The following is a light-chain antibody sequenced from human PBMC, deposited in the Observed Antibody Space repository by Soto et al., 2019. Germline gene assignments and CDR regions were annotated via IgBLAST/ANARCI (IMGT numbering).Light chain of an antibody. CDR3: QHDNEWPLT. Sequence: EIVMTQSPATLSVSPGERATLSCRASQSVSNNLAWYQQKPGQAPRLLIYHASTAAPGITARFSGSGSGTELTLAISSVQSEDSAVYYCQHDNEWPLTFGGGTKVEIK. V-gene: IGKV3-15*01. CDR2: HAS. CDR1: QSVSNN. J-gene: IGKJ4*01.